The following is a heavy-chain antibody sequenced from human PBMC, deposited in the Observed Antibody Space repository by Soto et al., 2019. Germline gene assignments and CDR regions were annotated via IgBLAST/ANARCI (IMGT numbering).Heavy chain of an antibody. CDR1: GFTFSSNS. J-gene: IGHJ4*02. CDR2: ISGRGGST. CDR3: AKSRGDSWTTYYFDY. D-gene: IGHD4-4*01. Sequence: EEQLLESGGGLVQPGGSLKLSCAASGFTFSSNSMSWVRQAPGKGLEWVSGISGRGGSTYYANSVKGRFTISRDNSENMLYLQIYSLRAEDTAVYFCAKSRGDSWTTYYFDYWGQGTLITVSS. V-gene: IGHV3-23*01.